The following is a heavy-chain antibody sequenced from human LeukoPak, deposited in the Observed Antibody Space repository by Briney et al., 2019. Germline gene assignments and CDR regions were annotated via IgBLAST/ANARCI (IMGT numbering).Heavy chain of an antibody. V-gene: IGHV3-48*02. CDR3: ARAMRSGYDY. D-gene: IGHD5-12*01. CDR1: GFTFSTYG. J-gene: IGHJ4*02. CDR2: IGSGSNTI. Sequence: GGSLRLSCAASGFTFSTYGMNWVRQAPGKGLEWVSYIGSGSNTIHYADSVKGRFTISRDNAKNSLYLQMNSLRDEDTAVYYCARAMRSGYDYWGQGTLVTVFS.